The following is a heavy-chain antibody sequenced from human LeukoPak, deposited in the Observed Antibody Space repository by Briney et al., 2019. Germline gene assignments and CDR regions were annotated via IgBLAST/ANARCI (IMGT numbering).Heavy chain of an antibody. Sequence: SGTLSLTCAVSGGSISSSHWWNWVRQPPGKGLEWIGEIYHSGSTNYNQSLKSRVTISVDKSRNQFSLRLNSVTAADTAVYYCAREGSSYGSGSYQAFDYWGQGTLVTVSS. J-gene: IGHJ4*02. CDR1: GGSISSSHW. D-gene: IGHD3-10*01. V-gene: IGHV4-4*02. CDR3: AREGSSYGSGSYQAFDY. CDR2: IYHSGST.